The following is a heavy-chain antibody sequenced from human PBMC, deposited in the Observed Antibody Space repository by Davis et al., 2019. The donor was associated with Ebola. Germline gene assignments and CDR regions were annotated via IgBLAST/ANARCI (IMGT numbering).Heavy chain of an antibody. Sequence: MPSETLSLTCAVYGGSFSGYYWSWIRQPPGKGLEWIGEINHSGSTNYNPSLKSRVTISVDTSKNQFSLKLTSVTAADTAVYYCARGLGLWGQGTLVTVSS. J-gene: IGHJ4*02. CDR1: GGSFSGYY. CDR3: ARGLGL. CDR2: INHSGST. D-gene: IGHD7-27*01. V-gene: IGHV4-34*01.